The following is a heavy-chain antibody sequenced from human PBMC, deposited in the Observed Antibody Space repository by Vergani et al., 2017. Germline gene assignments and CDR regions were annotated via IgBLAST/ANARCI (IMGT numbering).Heavy chain of an antibody. CDR3: AKVGRSEVAGTFGAFDI. V-gene: IGHV3-23*01. CDR2: LSASDRRT. J-gene: IGHJ3*02. D-gene: IGHD6-19*01. Sequence: EVQLLESGGDLVQPGGSLRLSCTASGFIFSTYAMSWVRQAPGMGLEWVSTLSASDRRTHYADSVKGRFTISRDISKNTLFLHMNSLRPEDTAVYYCAKVGRSEVAGTFGAFDIWGQGTMVTVSS. CDR1: GFIFSTYA.